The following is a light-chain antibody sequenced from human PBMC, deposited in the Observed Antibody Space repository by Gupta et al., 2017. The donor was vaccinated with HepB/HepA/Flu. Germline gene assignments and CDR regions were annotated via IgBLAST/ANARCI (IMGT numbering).Light chain of an antibody. J-gene: IGKJ2*01. CDR2: LGS. CDR3: MQALQDPPIYT. V-gene: IGKV2-28*01. CDR1: QRLLHSNGYNY. Sequence: DLVMTQSPLSLPVTPGEQASISCRSSQRLLHSNGYNYLDWYLQKPGQSPQLLIYLGSNRASGVPDRFSCSGSGTDFTLKISRVEAEDVGVYYCMQALQDPPIYTFGQGTKLEIK.